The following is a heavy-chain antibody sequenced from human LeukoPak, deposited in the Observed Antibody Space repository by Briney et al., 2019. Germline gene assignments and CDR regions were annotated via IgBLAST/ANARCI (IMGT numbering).Heavy chain of an antibody. CDR1: GFTFSSYG. CDR2: IWYDGSNK. Sequence: PGRSLRLSCAASGFTFSSYGMHWVRQAPGKGLEWVAVIWYDGSNKYYADSVKGRFTISRDNPKNTVYLQMNSLRVEDTAVYYCARDQGGYDILTGYYADAFDIWGQGTMVTVSS. V-gene: IGHV3-33*01. J-gene: IGHJ3*02. D-gene: IGHD3-9*01. CDR3: ARDQGGYDILTGYYADAFDI.